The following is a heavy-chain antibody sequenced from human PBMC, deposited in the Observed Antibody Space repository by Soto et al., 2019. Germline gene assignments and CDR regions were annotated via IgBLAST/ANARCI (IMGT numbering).Heavy chain of an antibody. Sequence: QVQLVESGGGVVQPGRSLRLSCAASGFTFSSYGMHWVRQAPGKGLEWVAVISYDGSNKYYADSVKGRFTISRDNSKNTLYLQMNSLRAEDTAVYYCAKAVSWYTYYYYGMDVWGQGTTVTVSS. D-gene: IGHD6-13*01. J-gene: IGHJ6*02. V-gene: IGHV3-30*18. CDR3: AKAVSWYTYYYYGMDV. CDR2: ISYDGSNK. CDR1: GFTFSSYG.